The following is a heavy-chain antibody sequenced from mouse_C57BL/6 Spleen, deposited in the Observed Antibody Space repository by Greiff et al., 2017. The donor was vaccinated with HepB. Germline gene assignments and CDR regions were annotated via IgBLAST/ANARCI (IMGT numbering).Heavy chain of an antibody. CDR3: ARCWGGDYFDY. CDR1: GYTFTDYY. D-gene: IGHD4-1*01. V-gene: IGHV1-26*01. J-gene: IGHJ2*01. Sequence: EVQLQQSGPELVKPGASVKISCKASGYTFTDYYMNWVKQSHGKSLEWIGDINPNNGGTSYNQKFKGKATLTVDKSSSTAYMELRSLTSEDSAVYYCARCWGGDYFDYWGQGTTLTVSS. CDR2: INPNNGGT.